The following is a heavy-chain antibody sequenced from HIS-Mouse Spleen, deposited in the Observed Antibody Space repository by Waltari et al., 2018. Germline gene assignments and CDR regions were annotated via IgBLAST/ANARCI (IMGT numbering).Heavy chain of an antibody. V-gene: IGHV4-39*01. CDR2: IYYSGST. J-gene: IGHJ4*02. CDR3: ARHEGQQLVTSLFDY. CDR1: GGSISSSRYY. D-gene: IGHD6-13*01. Sequence: QLQLQESDPGLVKPSETLSLTCHVSGGSISSSRYYWGWIRQPPGQGLEWIGSIYYSGSTYYNPSLKSRVTISVDTSKNQFSLKLSSVTAADTAVYYCARHEGQQLVTSLFDYWGQGTLVTVSS.